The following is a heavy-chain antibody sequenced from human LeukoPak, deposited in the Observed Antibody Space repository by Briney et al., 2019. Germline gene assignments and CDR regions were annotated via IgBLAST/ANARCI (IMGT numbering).Heavy chain of an antibody. V-gene: IGHV3-23*01. Sequence: GGSLRLSCAASGFTFSSYAMSWVRQAPGKGLEWVSAISGSGGSTYYADSVKGRFTISRDNSKNTLYLQMNSLRAEDTAVYYCVKPLAYCGGDCSAGFDYWGQGTLVTVSS. CDR1: GFTFSSYA. D-gene: IGHD2-21*02. CDR2: ISGSGGST. CDR3: VKPLAYCGGDCSAGFDY. J-gene: IGHJ4*02.